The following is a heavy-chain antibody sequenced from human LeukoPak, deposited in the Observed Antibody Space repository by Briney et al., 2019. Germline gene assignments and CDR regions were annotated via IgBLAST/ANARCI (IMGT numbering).Heavy chain of an antibody. CDR2: IYTSGTT. Sequence: SETLSLTCTVSGGSISRYYWNWIRQPAGKGLEWIGRIYTSGTTNYNPSPKSRVTMSVDTSKNQFSLKLSSVTAADTAVYYCARGGAYCGGDCYLDYWGQGTLVTVSS. D-gene: IGHD2-21*02. J-gene: IGHJ4*02. CDR3: ARGGAYCGGDCYLDY. V-gene: IGHV4-4*07. CDR1: GGSISRYY.